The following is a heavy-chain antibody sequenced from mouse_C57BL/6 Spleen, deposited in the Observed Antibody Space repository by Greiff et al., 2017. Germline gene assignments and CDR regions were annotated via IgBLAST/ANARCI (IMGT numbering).Heavy chain of an antibody. CDR1: GYTFTSYW. J-gene: IGHJ4*01. V-gene: IGHV1-52*01. CDR3: AREGSVVASVDYAMDY. CDR2: IDPSDSET. Sequence: QVQLQQPGAELVRPGSSVKLSCKASGYTFTSYWMHWVKQRPIQGLEWIGNIDPSDSETHYTHKFKDKATLAVDKSASPADMQRSSLTAEDSAVYYCAREGSVVASVDYAMDYWGQGTSVTVSS. D-gene: IGHD1-1*01.